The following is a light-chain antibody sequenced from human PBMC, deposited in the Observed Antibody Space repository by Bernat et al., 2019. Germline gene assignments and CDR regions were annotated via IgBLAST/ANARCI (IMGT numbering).Light chain of an antibody. CDR1: QRISTY. V-gene: IGKV1-39*01. J-gene: IGKJ2*01. Sequence: DIQMTQSPSSLSASVGDTVTITCRASQRISTYVNWYQHTPGKAPKLLIYDASRLQSGVPSRFSGTGSGTDFSLIISSLQPEDFATYYCQQGFSTPPYTFGQGTKLELK. CDR2: DAS. CDR3: QQGFSTPPYT.